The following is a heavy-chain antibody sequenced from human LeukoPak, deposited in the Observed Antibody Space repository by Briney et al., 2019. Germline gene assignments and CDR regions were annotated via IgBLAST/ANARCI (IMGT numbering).Heavy chain of an antibody. V-gene: IGHV3-23*01. CDR1: GFTLSSYA. CDR3: AKDSSSRRAYVVGALDY. J-gene: IGHJ4*02. CDR2: ISGSGGST. Sequence: PGGSLRLSCAASGFTLSSYAMSWVRQAPGKGLEWVSAISGSGGSTYYADSVKGRFTISRDNSENTLYLQMNSLRAEDTAVYYCAKDSSSRRAYVVGALDYWGQGTLVTVSS. D-gene: IGHD2-15*01.